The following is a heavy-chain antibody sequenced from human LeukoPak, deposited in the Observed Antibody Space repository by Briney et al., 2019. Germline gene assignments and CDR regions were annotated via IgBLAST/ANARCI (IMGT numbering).Heavy chain of an antibody. D-gene: IGHD2-21*01. CDR2: ISPDEKK. CDR3: ARDLSYFSFDD. CDR1: GNYW. J-gene: IGHJ6*02. V-gene: IGHV3-33*08. Sequence: GGSLRLSCAASGNYWMHWVRQAPGKGLEWVAGISPDEKKYYVDAVKGRFTISRDNSKSTLYLQMNSLRVEDTAMYYCARDLSYFSFDDWGLGTTVTVSS.